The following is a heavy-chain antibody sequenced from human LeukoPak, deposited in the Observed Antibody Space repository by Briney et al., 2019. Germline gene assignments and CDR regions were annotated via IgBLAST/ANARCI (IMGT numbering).Heavy chain of an antibody. D-gene: IGHD6-13*01. J-gene: IGHJ4*02. Sequence: GGSLRLSCAASGFTFSSYGMHWVRQAPGKGLEWVAVISYDGSNKYYADSVKGRFTISRDNSKNTLYPQMNSLRAEDTAVYYCAKESTRGSSWSYYYFDYWGQGTLVTVSS. CDR2: ISYDGSNK. V-gene: IGHV3-30*18. CDR1: GFTFSSYG. CDR3: AKESTRGSSWSYYYFDY.